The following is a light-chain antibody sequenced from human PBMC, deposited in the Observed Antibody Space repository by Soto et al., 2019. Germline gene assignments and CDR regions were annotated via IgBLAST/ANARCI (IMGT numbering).Light chain of an antibody. CDR3: QQSYSTPT. Sequence: DIPMTQSPSSLSASVGDRVTITCRASQSISSYLNWYQQKPGKAPKLLIYAASSLQSGVTSRFSGSGSGTDFTLTISSLQPEDFATYYCQQSYSTPTFGQGTKLEIK. J-gene: IGKJ2*01. CDR2: AAS. CDR1: QSISSY. V-gene: IGKV1-39*01.